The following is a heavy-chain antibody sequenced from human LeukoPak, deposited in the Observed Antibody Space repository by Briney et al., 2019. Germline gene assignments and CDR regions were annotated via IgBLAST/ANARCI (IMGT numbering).Heavy chain of an antibody. D-gene: IGHD3-10*01. CDR3: ARQPYGSGSYYKY. Sequence: SETLSLTCAVSGGSISSSNWWSWVRQPPGKGLEWIGEIYHSGSTNYNPSLKSRVTISVDKSKNQFSLKLSSVTAADTAVYYCARQPYGSGSYYKYWGQGTLVTVSS. V-gene: IGHV4-4*02. CDR1: GGSISSSNW. J-gene: IGHJ4*02. CDR2: IYHSGST.